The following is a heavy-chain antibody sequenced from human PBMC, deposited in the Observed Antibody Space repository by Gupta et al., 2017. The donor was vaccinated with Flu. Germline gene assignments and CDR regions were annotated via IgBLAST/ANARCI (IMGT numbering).Heavy chain of an antibody. D-gene: IGHD3-22*01. J-gene: IGHJ4*02. CDR1: GFTFGSYG. V-gene: IGHV3-30*18. Sequence: LVESGGGVVQPGRSLRLSCAASGFTFGSYGMHWVRQAPGKGLEWVAVISFNSDRDYYADSGKGRFTVSRDNSKGMMFLQMNSLRPEDTAIYYCAKECCSSGRSRFHYDYWGQGTLVPVSS. CDR2: ISFNSDRD. CDR3: AKECCSSGRSRFHYDY.